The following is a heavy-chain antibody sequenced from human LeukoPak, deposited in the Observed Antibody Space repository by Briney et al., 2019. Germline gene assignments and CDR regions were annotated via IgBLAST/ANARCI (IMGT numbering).Heavy chain of an antibody. CDR3: ARDVVAAPGTWDY. J-gene: IGHJ4*02. CDR1: GYSISSGYY. V-gene: IGHV4-38-2*02. D-gene: IGHD6-13*01. Sequence: SETLSLTCIVSGYSISSGYYWSWIRQPPGKGLEWIGEINHSGSTNYNPSLKSRVTISVDTSKNQFSLKLSSVTAADTAVYYCARDVVAAPGTWDYWGQGTLVTVSS. CDR2: INHSGST.